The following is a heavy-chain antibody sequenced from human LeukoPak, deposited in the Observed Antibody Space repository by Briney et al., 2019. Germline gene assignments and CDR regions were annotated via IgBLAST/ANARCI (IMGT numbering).Heavy chain of an antibody. CDR2: SRNKAKSYTT. V-gene: IGHV3-72*01. D-gene: IGHD6-19*01. Sequence: PGGSLSLSCAVSGFTFSDHFLDWVRQAPGKGLEWVGRSRNKAKSYTTEYAASVKGRFTISRDASKNSLSLQMNSLKTEDTAVYYCVRVGSVAGSDYLDYWGQGTLVTVSS. J-gene: IGHJ4*02. CDR1: GFTFSDHF. CDR3: VRVGSVAGSDYLDY.